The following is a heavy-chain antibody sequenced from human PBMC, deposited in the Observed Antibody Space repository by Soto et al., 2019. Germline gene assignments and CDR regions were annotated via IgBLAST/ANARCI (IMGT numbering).Heavy chain of an antibody. J-gene: IGHJ4*02. Sequence: SETLSLTCTVSGGSISSGGYYWSWIRQHPGKGLEWIGYIYYSGSTYYNPSLKSRVTISVDTSKNQFSLKLSSVTAADTAVYYCARGSTDYDILTGYSHQPYFDYWGQGTLVTVSS. CDR1: GGSISSGGYY. CDR3: ARGSTDYDILTGYSHQPYFDY. D-gene: IGHD3-9*01. CDR2: IYYSGST. V-gene: IGHV4-31*03.